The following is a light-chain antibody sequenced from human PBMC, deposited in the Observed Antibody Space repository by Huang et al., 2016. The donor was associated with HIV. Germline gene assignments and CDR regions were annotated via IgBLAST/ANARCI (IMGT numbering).Light chain of an antibody. CDR2: DPS. CDR1: QSVGSY. V-gene: IGKV3-11*01. J-gene: IGKJ4*01. CDR3: QQRSGWPPT. Sequence: EIVLTQSPDTVSLSPGARATLSCRASQSVGSYLSWYQQRPGQAPRLLIYDPSYRAAGVPARFSGSGSGSDFALSINNLEADDFVVYFCQQRSGWPPTFGGGTKVEL.